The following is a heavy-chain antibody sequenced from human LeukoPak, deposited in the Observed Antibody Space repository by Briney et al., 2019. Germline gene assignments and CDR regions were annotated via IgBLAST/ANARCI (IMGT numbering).Heavy chain of an antibody. CDR2: IYAGGRS. J-gene: IGHJ5*02. V-gene: IGHV4-61*02. CDR3: ARIKSERGYNWFDP. Sequence: SQTLSLTCTVSNVSISSGSHYWNWIRQPAGKGLEWIGRIYAGGRSNYNPSLRSRVSISVDTSKNQFSLKLSSVTAADTAVYYCARIKSERGYNWFDPWGQGTLVTVSS. CDR1: NVSISSGSHY. D-gene: IGHD3-16*01.